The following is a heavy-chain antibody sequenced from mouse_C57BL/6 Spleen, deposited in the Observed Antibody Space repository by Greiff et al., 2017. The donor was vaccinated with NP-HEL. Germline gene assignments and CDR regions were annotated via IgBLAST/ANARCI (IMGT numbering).Heavy chain of an antibody. CDR2: ISNGGGST. J-gene: IGHJ4*01. CDR3: ARQGESLYYYGVDY. D-gene: IGHD6-5*01. V-gene: IGHV5-12*01. CDR1: GFTFSDYY. Sequence: EVNVVESGGGLVQPGGSLKLSCAASGFTFSDYYMYWVRQTPEKRLEWVAYISNGGGSTYYPDTVKGRFTISRDNAKNTLYLQMSRLKSEDTAMYYCARQGESLYYYGVDYWGQGTSVTVSS.